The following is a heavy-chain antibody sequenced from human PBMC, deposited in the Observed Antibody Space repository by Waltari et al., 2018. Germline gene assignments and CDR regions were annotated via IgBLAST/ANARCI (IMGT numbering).Heavy chain of an antibody. Sequence: QLQLQESGPGLVKPSETLSLTCPVSGGSISSSSYYWGWIRQPPGKGLEWIGSIYYSGSTYYNPSLKSRVTISVDTSKNQFSLKLSSVTAADTAVYYCARGYDFWSGYLLHYYGMDVWGQGTTVTVSS. V-gene: IGHV4-39*01. CDR3: ARGYDFWSGYLLHYYGMDV. J-gene: IGHJ6*02. CDR2: IYYSGST. D-gene: IGHD3-3*01. CDR1: GGSISSSSYY.